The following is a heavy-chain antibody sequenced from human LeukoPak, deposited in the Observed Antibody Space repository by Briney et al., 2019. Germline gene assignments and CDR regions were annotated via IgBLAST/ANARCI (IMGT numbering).Heavy chain of an antibody. J-gene: IGHJ4*02. CDR2: IYHSGST. D-gene: IGHD6-13*01. Sequence: SETLSLTCTVSGGSISSGGYYWSWIRQPPGKGLEWIGYIYHSGSTYYNPSLKSRVTISVDRSKNQFSLKLSSVTAADTAVYYCARAAEGGPLGCFDYWGQGTLVTVSS. V-gene: IGHV4-30-2*01. CDR1: GGSISSGGYY. CDR3: ARAAEGGPLGCFDY.